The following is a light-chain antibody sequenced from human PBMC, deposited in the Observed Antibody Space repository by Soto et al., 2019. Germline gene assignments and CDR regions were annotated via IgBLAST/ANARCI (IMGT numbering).Light chain of an antibody. CDR2: DAS. CDR3: QQRSNPFT. V-gene: IGKV3-11*01. Sequence: EIVLTQSPATLSFSPGERATLSCRASQSVSSYLAWYQQKPGQAPRLLIYDASNRATGIPARFSGSGSGTDFTLTISRLEPEDFAVDYCQQRSNPFTFGPGTKVDIK. J-gene: IGKJ3*01. CDR1: QSVSSY.